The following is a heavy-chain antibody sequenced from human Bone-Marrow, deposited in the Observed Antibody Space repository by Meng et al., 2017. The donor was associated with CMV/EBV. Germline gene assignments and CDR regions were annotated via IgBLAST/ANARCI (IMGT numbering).Heavy chain of an antibody. CDR3: ARVDTARAHHDY. CDR1: GFTFSSYW. Sequence: GESLKISCAASGFTFSSYWMSWVRQAPGKGLEWVANIKQDGSEKYYVDSVKGRFTISRDNAKNSLYLQMNSLRAEDTAVYYCARVDTARAHHDYWGQGTLVTVSS. J-gene: IGHJ4*02. CDR2: IKQDGSEK. V-gene: IGHV3-7*04. D-gene: IGHD5-18*01.